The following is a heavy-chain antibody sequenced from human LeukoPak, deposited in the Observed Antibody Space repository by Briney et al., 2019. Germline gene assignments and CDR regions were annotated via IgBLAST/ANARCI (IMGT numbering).Heavy chain of an antibody. V-gene: IGHV4-4*07. Sequence: SETLSLTCTVSGGSISSYYWNWIRQPAGKGLEWIGRIYPTGTTDYNPSLKSRVTISLDKSKNQLSLKLNSVTAADTAVYYCARDPSRPDRPAWVYFDPWGQGTLVTVSS. CDR3: ARDPSRPDRPAWVYFDP. CDR2: IYPTGTT. D-gene: IGHD5/OR15-5a*01. CDR1: GGSISSYY. J-gene: IGHJ5*02.